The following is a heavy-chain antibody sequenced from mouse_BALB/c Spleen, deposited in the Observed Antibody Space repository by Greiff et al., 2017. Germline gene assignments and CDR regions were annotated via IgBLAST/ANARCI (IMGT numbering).Heavy chain of an antibody. CDR3: TDGNDEGAY. CDR2: IDPENGDT. Sequence: DVQLQQSGAGLVRSGASVKLSCTASGFNIKDYYMHWVKQSPEQGLEWIGWIDPENGDTEYAPKFQGKATMTADTSSNTAYLQLSSLTSEDTAVYYCTDGNDEGAYWGQGTLVTVSA. D-gene: IGHD2-2*01. V-gene: IGHV14-4*02. CDR1: GFNIKDYY. J-gene: IGHJ3*01.